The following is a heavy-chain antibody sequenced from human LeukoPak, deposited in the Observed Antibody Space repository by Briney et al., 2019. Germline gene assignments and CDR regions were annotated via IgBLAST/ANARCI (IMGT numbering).Heavy chain of an antibody. CDR2: IYYSGST. CDR3: ARGYSGYDWDYFDY. Sequence: KPSETLSLTCTVSGGSISSGGYYWSWIRQHPGKGLEWIGYIYYSGSTYYNPSLKSRVTISVDTSKNQFSLKLSSVTAADTAVYYCARGYSGYDWDYFDYWGQGTLVTVSS. V-gene: IGHV4-31*03. J-gene: IGHJ4*02. CDR1: GGSISSGGYY. D-gene: IGHD5-12*01.